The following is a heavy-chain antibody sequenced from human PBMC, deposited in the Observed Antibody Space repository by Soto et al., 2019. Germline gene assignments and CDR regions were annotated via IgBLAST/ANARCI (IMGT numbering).Heavy chain of an antibody. CDR1: GGSISSGDYY. D-gene: IGHD4-4*01. V-gene: IGHV4-30-4*01. CDR2: IYYSGST. J-gene: IGHJ6*02. CDR3: ARTTVTTATQSYYYSGMDV. Sequence: QVQLQESGPGLVKPSQTLSLTCTVSGGSISSGDYYWSWIRQPPGKGLEWIGYIYYSGSTYYNPSXXRRVPISVDTXXNXFXXKLSSVTAADTAVYYCARTTVTTATQSYYYSGMDVWGQGTTVTVSS.